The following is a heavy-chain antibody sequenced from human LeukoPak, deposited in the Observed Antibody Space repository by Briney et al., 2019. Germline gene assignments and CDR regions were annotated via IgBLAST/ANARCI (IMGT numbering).Heavy chain of an antibody. CDR1: GYTFTSYD. Sequence: ASVKVSCKASGYTFTSYDINWVRQATGQGLEWMGWMNPNNGHTGYARKFQGRVTWTWNSSISTAYMELSSLRSEDTAVYYCARVSGYNYGHNWFDPWGQGTLVTVSS. CDR3: ARVSGYNYGHNWFDP. D-gene: IGHD3-9*01. J-gene: IGHJ5*02. V-gene: IGHV1-8*01. CDR2: MNPNNGHT.